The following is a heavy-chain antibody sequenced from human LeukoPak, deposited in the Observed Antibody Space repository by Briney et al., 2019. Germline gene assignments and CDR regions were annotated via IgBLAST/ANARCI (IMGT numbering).Heavy chain of an antibody. Sequence: ASVKVSCKASGYTFTSYGISWVRQAPGQGLEWMGWISAYNGNTNYAQKFQGRVTMTRDTSISTAYMELSRLRSDDTAVYYCARDFRAAARWFDPWGQGTLVTVSS. V-gene: IGHV1-18*01. J-gene: IGHJ5*02. D-gene: IGHD6-13*01. CDR1: GYTFTSYG. CDR3: ARDFRAAARWFDP. CDR2: ISAYNGNT.